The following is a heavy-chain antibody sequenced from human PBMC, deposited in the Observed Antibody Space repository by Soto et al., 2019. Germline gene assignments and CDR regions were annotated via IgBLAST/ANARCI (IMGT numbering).Heavy chain of an antibody. CDR3: ARVPIFLEWLYYANFDS. CDR1: GYTFTSYD. J-gene: IGHJ4*02. CDR2: MNPNSGNT. D-gene: IGHD3-3*01. V-gene: IGHV1-8*01. Sequence: QVQLVQSGAEVKKPGASVKVSCKASGYTFTSYDINWVRQATGQGLEWMGWMNPNSGNTGYAQKFQCRVTMTRDTSISTAYMELSSLRSEDTVVYYCARVPIFLEWLYYANFDSWGQGTLVTVSS.